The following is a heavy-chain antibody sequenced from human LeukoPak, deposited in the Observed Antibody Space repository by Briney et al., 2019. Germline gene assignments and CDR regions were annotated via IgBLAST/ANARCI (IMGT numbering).Heavy chain of an antibody. Sequence: GGSLRLSCAASGFTFSSYDMHWVRQATGRGLEWVSAIGTAGDTYYPGSVKGRFTISRENAKNSLYLQMNSLRAGDTAVYYCARGTWSGYLKYFDYWGQGTLVTVSS. CDR1: GFTFSSYD. D-gene: IGHD3-3*01. V-gene: IGHV3-13*01. CDR2: IGTAGDT. J-gene: IGHJ4*02. CDR3: ARGTWSGYLKYFDY.